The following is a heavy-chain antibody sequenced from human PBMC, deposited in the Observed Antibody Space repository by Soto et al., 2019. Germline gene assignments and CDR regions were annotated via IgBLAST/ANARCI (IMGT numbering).Heavy chain of an antibody. D-gene: IGHD3-16*01. CDR3: ARDIDLGNYYYGMDV. J-gene: IGHJ6*02. V-gene: IGHV1-2*02. CDR1: GYTFTGYY. CDR2: INPNSGGT. Sequence: ASVKVSCKASGYTFTGYYMHWVRQAPGQGLEWMGWINPNSGGTNYAQKFQGRVTMTRDTSISTAYMELSRLRSDDTAVYYCARDIDLGNYYYGMDVWGQGATVTVSS.